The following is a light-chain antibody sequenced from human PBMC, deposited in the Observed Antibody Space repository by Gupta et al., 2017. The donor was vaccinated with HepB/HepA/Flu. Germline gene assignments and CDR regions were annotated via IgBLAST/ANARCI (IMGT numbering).Light chain of an antibody. J-gene: IGLJ2*01. Sequence: QSALTQPASVSGSPGQSITISCTGTSGDVGSYNLVSWYQQPPGKVPKLMIYEVSKRPSGVSNRFSGSKSGNTASLTISGLQAEDEADYYCCSYVGNSTQVIFGGGTKLTVL. V-gene: IGLV2-23*02. CDR2: EVS. CDR1: SGDVGSYNL. CDR3: CSYVGNSTQVI.